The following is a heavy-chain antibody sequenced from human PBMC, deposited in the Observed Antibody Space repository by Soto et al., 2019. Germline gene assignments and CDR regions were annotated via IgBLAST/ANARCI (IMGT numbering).Heavy chain of an antibody. CDR1: GGTFSSYA. CDR3: ARGYYYASSGYDSNAYYFDY. CDR2: IIPIFGTA. D-gene: IGHD3-22*01. Sequence: QVQLVQSGAEVKKPGFSVKVSCKASGGTFSSYAISWVRQAPGQGLEWMGGIIPIFGTANYAQKFQGRVTTTADESTSTAYMELSSLRSEDTAVYYCARGYYYASSGYDSNAYYFDYWGPGTLVPVSS. V-gene: IGHV1-69*01. J-gene: IGHJ4*02.